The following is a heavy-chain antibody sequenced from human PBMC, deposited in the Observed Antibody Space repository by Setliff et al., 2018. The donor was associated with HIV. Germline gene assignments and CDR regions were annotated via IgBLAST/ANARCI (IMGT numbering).Heavy chain of an antibody. CDR3: ATPISITSGSAFDY. V-gene: IGHV5-51*01. D-gene: IGHD2-2*01. CDR2: IYPGDSDT. CDR1: GYRFTDYW. Sequence: GESLKISCRGSGYRFTDYWIGWVRQMPGKGLEWMGIIYPGDSDTKYSPSFQGQVTLSVDKSISTAYLQWSSLKASDTAMYYCATPISITSGSAFDYWGQGTLVTVSS. J-gene: IGHJ4*02.